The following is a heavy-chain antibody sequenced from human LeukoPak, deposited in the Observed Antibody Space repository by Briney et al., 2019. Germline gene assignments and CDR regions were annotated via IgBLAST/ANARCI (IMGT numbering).Heavy chain of an antibody. D-gene: IGHD1-26*01. CDR1: GYSFTSYY. CDR3: ARSSAYYNEADI. CDR2: INPSGGST. V-gene: IGHV1-46*01. Sequence: ASVKVSCRASGYSFTSYYIHWVRQAPGQGLEWMGIINPSGGSTTYAQKFQGRLTMASDTSTSTVYMELSSLRSEDTAMYYCARSSAYYNEADIWGQGTMVTVSS. J-gene: IGHJ3*02.